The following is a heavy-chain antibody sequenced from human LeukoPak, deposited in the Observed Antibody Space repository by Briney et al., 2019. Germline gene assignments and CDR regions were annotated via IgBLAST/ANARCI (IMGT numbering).Heavy chain of an antibody. CDR2: IYSGGST. V-gene: IGHV3-53*01. J-gene: IGHJ3*02. D-gene: IGHD2-15*01. CDR3: ARDGFSGGYPYDAFDI. CDR1: GFTVSSNY. Sequence: GGSLRLSCAASGFTVSSNYMSWVRQGPGKGLECVSVIYSGGSTYYPDSVKGRFTISRDNSKNTLYLQMNSLRAEDTAVYYCARDGFSGGYPYDAFDIWGQGTMVTVSS.